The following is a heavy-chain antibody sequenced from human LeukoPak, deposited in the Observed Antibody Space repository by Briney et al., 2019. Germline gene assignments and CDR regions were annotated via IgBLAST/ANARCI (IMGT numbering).Heavy chain of an antibody. J-gene: IGHJ4*02. V-gene: IGHV3-64*01. Sequence: GGSLRLSCAASGFTFGNYAMHWVRQAPGKGLEYVSAISSNGGSTYYANSVKGRFTISRDNSKNTLYLQMGSLRAEDMAVYYCARGLNYDILTGTSRYDYWGQGTLVTVSS. CDR3: ARGLNYDILTGTSRYDY. CDR2: ISSNGGST. D-gene: IGHD3-9*01. CDR1: GFTFGNYA.